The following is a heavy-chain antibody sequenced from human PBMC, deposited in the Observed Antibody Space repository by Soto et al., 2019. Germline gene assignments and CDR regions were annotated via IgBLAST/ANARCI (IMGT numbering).Heavy chain of an antibody. CDR2: ISSSSSYI. V-gene: IGHV3-21*01. D-gene: IGHD3-10*01. J-gene: IGHJ3*02. CDR3: ARALWFGESLDAFDI. Sequence: EVQLVESGGGLVKPGGSLRLSCAASGFTFSSYSMNWVRQAAGKGLEWVSSISSSSSYIYYADSVKGRFTISRDNAKNSLYLQMNSLRAEYTAVYYCARALWFGESLDAFDIWGQGTMVTVSS. CDR1: GFTFSSYS.